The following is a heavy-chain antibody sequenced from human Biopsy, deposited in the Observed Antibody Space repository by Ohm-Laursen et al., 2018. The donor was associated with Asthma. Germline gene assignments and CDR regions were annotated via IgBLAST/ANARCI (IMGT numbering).Heavy chain of an antibody. J-gene: IGHJ6*02. D-gene: IGHD3-3*01. V-gene: IGHV3-48*02. Sequence: SLRLSCAASGFTFGNFWMSWGRQTQGKGLEWVSYINYQSSSIYYADSVKGRFTVSRYNARNSLFLQMNSLRDEDTAVYYCARMITIFGVVSRGMDVWGQGTTVTVSS. CDR3: ARMITIFGVVSRGMDV. CDR1: GFTFGNFW. CDR2: INYQSSSI.